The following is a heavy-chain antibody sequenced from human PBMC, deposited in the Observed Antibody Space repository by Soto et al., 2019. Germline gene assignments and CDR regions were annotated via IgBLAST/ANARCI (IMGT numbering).Heavy chain of an antibody. CDR2: ISPMFGAA. CDR3: AREVQVHTPAFVY. V-gene: IGHV1-69*19. Sequence: QVQLVQSGAEMKKPGSSVKVSCQSSGGTFNTYAMNWVRQAPGQGPEWMGDISPMFGAANYAPKFQGRVTLNADGSTGTSDMQLSSLTSEDTALYFCAREVQVHTPAFVYWGQGTLVTVSS. J-gene: IGHJ4*02. CDR1: GGTFNTYA. D-gene: IGHD3-10*01.